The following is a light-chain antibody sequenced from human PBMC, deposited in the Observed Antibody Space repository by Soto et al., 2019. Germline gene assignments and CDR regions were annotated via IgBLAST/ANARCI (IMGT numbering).Light chain of an antibody. Sequence: EIVLTQSPATLSLSPGERATLSCRASQSVSSYLAWYQQKPGQAPRLLIYDASNRATGIPARFSGSGSGTYFTLTISSLEPEDFAVYYCQQRSNWPPEVTFGGGIEVEIK. CDR2: DAS. J-gene: IGKJ4*01. CDR3: QQRSNWPPEVT. CDR1: QSVSSY. V-gene: IGKV3-11*01.